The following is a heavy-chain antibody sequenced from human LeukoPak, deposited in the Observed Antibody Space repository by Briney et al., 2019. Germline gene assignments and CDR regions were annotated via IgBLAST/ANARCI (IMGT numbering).Heavy chain of an antibody. CDR1: GFTLSSYA. Sequence: PGGSLRLSCAASGFTLSSYAMSWVRQAPGKGLEWVSAISGSGGSTYYADSVKGRFTISRDNSKNTLYLQMNSLRAEETAVYYCAKDSDYDSSGYYPYFDYWGQGTLVTVSS. CDR2: ISGSGGST. D-gene: IGHD3-22*01. CDR3: AKDSDYDSSGYYPYFDY. J-gene: IGHJ4*02. V-gene: IGHV3-23*01.